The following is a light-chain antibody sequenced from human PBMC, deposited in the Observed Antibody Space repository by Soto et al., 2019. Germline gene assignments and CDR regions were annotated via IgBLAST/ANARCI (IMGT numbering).Light chain of an antibody. CDR3: CTYAGSNTCEFE. J-gene: IGLJ2*01. CDR2: EVS. Sequence: QSALTQPASVSGSTGQSITISCTGTSSDVGSYNLVSWYQQHPGKAPKLMIYEVSKRPSGLSNRFSGSKSGNTASLTISGLQAEDEADYYCCTYAGSNTCEFEFGGGTKLTVL. V-gene: IGLV2-23*02. CDR1: SSDVGSYNL.